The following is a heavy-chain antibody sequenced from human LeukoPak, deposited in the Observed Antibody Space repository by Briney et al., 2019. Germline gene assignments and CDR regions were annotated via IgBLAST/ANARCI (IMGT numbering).Heavy chain of an antibody. CDR3: ARHDSSGQFDY. D-gene: IGHD3-22*01. Sequence: PSETLSLTCTVSGGSISSGGHFWSWIRQHPGKGLEWIGYIYYSGSTYYNPSLKSRVTISVDTSKNQFSLKLSSVTAADTAVCYCARHDSSGQFDYWGQGTLVTVSS. CDR2: IYYSGST. J-gene: IGHJ4*02. CDR1: GGSISSGGHF. V-gene: IGHV4-31*03.